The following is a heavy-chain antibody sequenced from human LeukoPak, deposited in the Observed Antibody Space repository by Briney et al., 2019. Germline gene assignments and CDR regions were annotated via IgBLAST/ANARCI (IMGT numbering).Heavy chain of an antibody. CDR3: ASLSKNYYESRGFFDY. V-gene: IGHV4-28*05. CDR2: IYYSGSI. Sequence: PSETLSLTCAVSGYSISSSNWWGWIRQPPGKGLEWIGYIYYSGSIYYNPSLKSRVTMSVDTSKNQFSLKLSSVTAVDTAVYYCASLSKNYYESRGFFDYWGQGTLVTVSS. J-gene: IGHJ4*02. D-gene: IGHD3-22*01. CDR1: GYSISSSNW.